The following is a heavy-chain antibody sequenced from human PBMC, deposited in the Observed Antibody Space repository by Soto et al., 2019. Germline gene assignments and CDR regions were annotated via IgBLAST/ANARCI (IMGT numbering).Heavy chain of an antibody. CDR3: ARDRTSAGGFSRRWIDP. D-gene: IGHD5-18*01. CDR2: IYHSGST. V-gene: IGHV4-4*02. J-gene: IGHJ5*02. Sequence: QVQLQESGPGLVKPSGTLSLTCGVSGGSITSHNWWTWVRQPPGLGLEWIGEIYHSGSTNYNPSLKSRVNISEDKSTNQCSRRLTSVTAADTGVYYCARDRTSAGGFSRRWIDPWGQGTLVTVSS. CDR1: GGSITSHNW.